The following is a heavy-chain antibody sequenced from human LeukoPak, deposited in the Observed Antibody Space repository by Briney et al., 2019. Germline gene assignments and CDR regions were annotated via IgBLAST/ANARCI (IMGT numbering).Heavy chain of an antibody. CDR3: ARGGGGGYYSGFNY. CDR1: GGTFSSYA. V-gene: IGHV1-69*04. D-gene: IGHD3-22*01. J-gene: IGHJ4*02. Sequence: GGSLRLSCAASGGTFSSYAISWVRQAPGQGLEWMGRIIPILGIANYAQKFQGRVTITADKSTSTAYMELSSLRSEDTAVYYCARGGGGGYYSGFNYWGQGTLVTVSS. CDR2: IIPILGIA.